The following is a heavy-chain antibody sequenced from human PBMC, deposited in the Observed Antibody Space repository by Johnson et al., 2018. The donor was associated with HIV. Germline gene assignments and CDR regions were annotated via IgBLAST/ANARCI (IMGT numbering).Heavy chain of an antibody. D-gene: IGHD6-13*01. CDR2: IYSGGST. Sequence: VQLVESGGGVVQPGRSLRLSCAASGFTFSSNYMSWVRQAPGKGLEWVSVIYSGGSTYYADSVKGRFTISRDNSKNTLYLQMNSLRAEDTAVYYCAKSERAAAVPDAFDIWGQGTMVTVSS. J-gene: IGHJ3*02. V-gene: IGHV3-66*01. CDR3: AKSERAAAVPDAFDI. CDR1: GFTFSSNY.